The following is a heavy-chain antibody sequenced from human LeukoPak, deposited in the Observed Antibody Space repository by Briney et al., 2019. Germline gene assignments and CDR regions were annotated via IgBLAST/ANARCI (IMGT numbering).Heavy chain of an antibody. CDR2: ISSSSSYI. CDR3: ARSGGYGGYRYYFDY. J-gene: IGHJ4*02. V-gene: IGHV3-21*01. Sequence: GGSLRLSCAASGFTFSTYIMNWVRQAPGKGLEWVSSISSSSSYIYYADSVKGRFTISRDNAKNSLYLQMNSLRAEDTAVYYCARSGGYGGYRYYFDYWGQGTLVTVSS. D-gene: IGHD5-12*01. CDR1: GFTFSTYI.